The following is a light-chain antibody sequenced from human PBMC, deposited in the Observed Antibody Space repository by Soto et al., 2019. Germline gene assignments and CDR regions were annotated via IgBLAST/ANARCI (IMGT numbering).Light chain of an antibody. J-gene: IGKJ1*01. CDR3: QQRRYWPVT. V-gene: IGKV3-11*01. CDR2: DAY. CDR1: QSVSSY. Sequence: EIVLTQSPAILSMSPGERATLSCRASQSVSSYFAWYQQKPGQAPRLLIYDAYNRATGVPARFSGSGSWTDFTLTISSLEPEDLAVYYCQQRRYWPVTFGQGTKVELK.